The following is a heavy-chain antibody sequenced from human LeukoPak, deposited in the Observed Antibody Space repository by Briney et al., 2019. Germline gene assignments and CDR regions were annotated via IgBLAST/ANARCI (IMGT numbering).Heavy chain of an antibody. Sequence: PSETLSLTCTVSAGSISTYYWSWIRQPAGKGLEWIGRIYSSGSTNYNPSLKSRVTISVDTSKNQFSLKLSSVTAADTAVYYCARVRSVVVPAALYLDYWGQGTLVTVSS. CDR1: AGSISTYY. D-gene: IGHD2-2*01. J-gene: IGHJ4*02. V-gene: IGHV4-4*07. CDR2: IYSSGST. CDR3: ARVRSVVVPAALYLDY.